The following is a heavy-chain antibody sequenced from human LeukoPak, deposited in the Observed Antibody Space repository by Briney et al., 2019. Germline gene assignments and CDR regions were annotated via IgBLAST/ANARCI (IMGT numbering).Heavy chain of an antibody. CDR3: ARGVVGATGAFDI. CDR1: GGTFSSYA. CDR2: IIPILGIA. V-gene: IGHV1-69*04. Sequence: SVKVSCKAFGGTFSSYAISWVRQAPGQGLEWMGRIIPILGIANYAQKFQGRVTITADKSTSTAYMELSSLRSEDTAVYYCARGVVGATGAFDIWGQGTMVTVSS. J-gene: IGHJ3*02. D-gene: IGHD1-26*01.